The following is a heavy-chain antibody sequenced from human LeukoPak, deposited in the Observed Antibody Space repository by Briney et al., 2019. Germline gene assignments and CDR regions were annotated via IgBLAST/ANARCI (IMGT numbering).Heavy chain of an antibody. Sequence: GASVKVSCKASGYTFTSYYMHWVRQAPGQGLEWMGIINPSGGSTSYAQKFQGRVTMTRDTSTSTVYMELSSLRSEDTAVYYCARGGGIAEAGTIQDAFDIWGQGTMVTVSS. CDR1: GYTFTSYY. CDR3: ARGGGIAEAGTIQDAFDI. D-gene: IGHD6-13*01. CDR2: INPSGGST. V-gene: IGHV1-46*01. J-gene: IGHJ3*02.